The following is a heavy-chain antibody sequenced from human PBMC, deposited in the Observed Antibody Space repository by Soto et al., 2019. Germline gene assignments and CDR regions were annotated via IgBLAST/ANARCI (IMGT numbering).Heavy chain of an antibody. J-gene: IGHJ6*02. Sequence: NPSETLSLTCAVYGGSFSGYYWSWIRQPPGKGLEWIGEINHSGSTNYNPSLKSRVTISVDTSKNQFSLKLSSVTAADTAVYYCARGGGYCSSTRCYWLRYYYYGMDVWGQGTTATVSS. CDR2: INHSGST. V-gene: IGHV4-34*01. CDR3: ARGGGYCSSTRCYWLRYYYYGMDV. CDR1: GGSFSGYY. D-gene: IGHD2-2*01.